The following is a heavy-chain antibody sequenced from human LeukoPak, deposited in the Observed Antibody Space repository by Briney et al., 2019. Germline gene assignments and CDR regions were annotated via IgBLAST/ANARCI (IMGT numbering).Heavy chain of an antibody. J-gene: IGHJ4*02. D-gene: IGHD5-12*01. V-gene: IGHV1-2*02. CDR3: ARDRIVATIIDSFDY. Sequence: ASVKVSCKASGYTFTGYYMHWVRQAPGQGLEWMGWINPNSGGTNYAQKFQGRVTMTRDTSISTAYLELRRLRSDDTAVYYCARDRIVATIIDSFDYWGQGTLVTVSS. CDR1: GYTFTGYY. CDR2: INPNSGGT.